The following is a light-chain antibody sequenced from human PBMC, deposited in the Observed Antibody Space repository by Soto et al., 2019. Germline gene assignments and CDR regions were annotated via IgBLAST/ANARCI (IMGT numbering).Light chain of an antibody. CDR2: AAS. V-gene: IGKV3D-15*01. Sequence: EIVMTQSPATLSVSPGERVTLSCRPSQTINSNLAWYQQRPGQAPRPLIYAASTRATGIPARFSGNGFGTEFTLTISSLQSEDFAVYYCQQYSNWPLTFGGGTKVEIK. CDR3: QQYSNWPLT. J-gene: IGKJ4*01. CDR1: QTINSN.